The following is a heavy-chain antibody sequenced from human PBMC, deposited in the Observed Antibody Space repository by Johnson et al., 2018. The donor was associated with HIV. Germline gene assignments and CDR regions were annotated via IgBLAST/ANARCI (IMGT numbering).Heavy chain of an antibody. CDR3: VRDDGSNYEAFDI. CDR1: GFPFTNYW. D-gene: IGHD4-11*01. J-gene: IGHJ3*02. V-gene: IGHV3-7*05. Sequence: EVQLLESGGGLVQPGGSLRLSCAASGFPFTNYWMSWVRQAPGEGLEWVADIKQDGSEKYYMDSVKGRFTISRDNAKKSLYLQMDNLRADDTAVYYCVRDDGSNYEAFDIWGQGTMVTVSS. CDR2: IKQDGSEK.